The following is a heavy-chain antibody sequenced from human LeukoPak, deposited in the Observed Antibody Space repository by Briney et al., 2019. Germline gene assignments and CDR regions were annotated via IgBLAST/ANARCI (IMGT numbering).Heavy chain of an antibody. V-gene: IGHV3-21*01. J-gene: IGHJ5*02. CDR1: GFTFSSYS. CDR3: ARTYSGGSFPGPNWFDP. Sequence: GGSLRLTCAASGFTFSSYSMNWVRQAPGKGLEWVSSISSSSSYIYYADSVKGRFTISRDNAKNSLYLQMNSLRAEDTAVYYCARTYSGGSFPGPNWFDPWGQGTLVTVSS. D-gene: IGHD2-15*01. CDR2: ISSSSSYI.